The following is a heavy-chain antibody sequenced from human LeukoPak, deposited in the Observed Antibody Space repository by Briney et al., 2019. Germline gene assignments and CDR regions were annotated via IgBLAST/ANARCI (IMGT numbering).Heavy chain of an antibody. CDR1: GGPISSGDYY. CDR2: IYYSGST. CDR3: AREGDSNWFDP. V-gene: IGHV4-30-4*01. Sequence: SQTLSLTCTVSGGPISSGDYYWNWIRQPPGKGLEWIGYIYYSGSTYYNPSLKSRVTISVDTSKNQFSLKLSSVTAADTAVYYCAREGDSNWFDPWGQGTLVTVSS. J-gene: IGHJ5*02. D-gene: IGHD3-16*01.